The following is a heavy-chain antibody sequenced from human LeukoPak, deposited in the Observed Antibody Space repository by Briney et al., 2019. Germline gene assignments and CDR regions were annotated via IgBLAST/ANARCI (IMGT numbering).Heavy chain of an antibody. J-gene: IGHJ4*02. CDR1: GYTFTSYG. CDR3: ARDRARGGYCSSTSCYHQSSTDY. Sequence: ASVKVSCKASGYTFTSYGISWVRQAPGQGLEWMGWISAYNGNTNYAQKLQGRVTMTTDTSTSTAYMELRSLRSDDTAVYYCARDRARGGYCSSTSCYHQSSTDYWGQGTLVTVSS. CDR2: ISAYNGNT. V-gene: IGHV1-18*01. D-gene: IGHD2-2*01.